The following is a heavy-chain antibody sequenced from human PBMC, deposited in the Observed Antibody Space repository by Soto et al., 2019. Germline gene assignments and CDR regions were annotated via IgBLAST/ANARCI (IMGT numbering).Heavy chain of an antibody. V-gene: IGHV4-59*01. D-gene: IGHD6-6*01. CDR3: ARAWVYSSSHRAYGMDV. CDR1: GGSISGYY. Sequence: PSETLSLTCTVSGGSISGYYWSWIRQPPGKGLEWIGYMYNTGSTVYNPSFKSRVTISVDTSKNQFSLKLNSVTAADTAVYYCARAWVYSSSHRAYGMDVWGQGTTVTVSS. J-gene: IGHJ6*02. CDR2: MYNTGST.